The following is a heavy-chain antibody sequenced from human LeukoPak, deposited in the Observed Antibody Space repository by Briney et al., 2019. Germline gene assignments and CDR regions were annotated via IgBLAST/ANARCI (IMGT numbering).Heavy chain of an antibody. J-gene: IGHJ6*03. CDR1: GFTFSGSA. V-gene: IGHV3-73*01. Sequence: LGGSLRLSCAASGFTFSGSAMHWVRQASGKGLEWVGRIRSKANSYATAYAASVKGRFTISRDDSKNTAYLQMNSLKTEDTAVYYCTRSTHPVPAAISSYYYMDVWGKGTTVTVSS. D-gene: IGHD2-2*02. CDR2: IRSKANSYAT. CDR3: TRSTHPVPAAISSYYYMDV.